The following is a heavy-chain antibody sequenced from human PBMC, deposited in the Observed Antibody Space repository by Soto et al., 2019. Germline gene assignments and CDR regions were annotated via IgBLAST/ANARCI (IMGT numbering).Heavy chain of an antibody. CDR3: ARDEIPIWSYLGSFAS. J-gene: IGHJ4*02. Sequence: GGSLRLCCAASGFTFSNYGMHWVRQTPGRGLEWVAVIWFAGGHIEYGESVKGRFTVSRDNSKNMLYLQMDNLGVEDTAVYYCARDEIPIWSYLGSFASWGQGTLVTVSS. CDR2: IWFAGGHI. V-gene: IGHV3-33*01. D-gene: IGHD3-10*01. CDR1: GFTFSNYG.